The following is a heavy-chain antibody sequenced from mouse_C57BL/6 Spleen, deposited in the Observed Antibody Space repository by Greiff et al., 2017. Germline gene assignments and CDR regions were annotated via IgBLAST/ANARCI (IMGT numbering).Heavy chain of an antibody. J-gene: IGHJ3*01. Sequence: VQLQQSGAELVRPGASVTVYCKTSVSAFTDYEMHWVKQTPVHGLAWIGAIAPATGGTASNQKFMGTAILTADKSSSTAYMELRSLTSEDSAVYYCTTPDYDAWFAYWGHGALV. CDR3: TTPDYDAWFAY. CDR1: VSAFTDYE. V-gene: IGHV1-15*01. D-gene: IGHD2-4*01. CDR2: IAPATGGT.